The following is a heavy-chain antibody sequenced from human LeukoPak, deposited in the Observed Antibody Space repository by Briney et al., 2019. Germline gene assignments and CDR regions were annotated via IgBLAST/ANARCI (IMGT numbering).Heavy chain of an antibody. CDR3: AREGYGDYHI. CDR2: INQDGSEK. J-gene: IGHJ3*02. D-gene: IGHD4-17*01. CDR1: GLPFSNHW. Sequence: GGSLRLSCAVSGLPFSNHWMTWVRQAPGKGLERVANINQDGSEKYYVDSVKGRFSISRDNAKSSLYLQMNSLRVEDTAMSFCAREGYGDYHIWGQGTIVTVSS. V-gene: IGHV3-7*01.